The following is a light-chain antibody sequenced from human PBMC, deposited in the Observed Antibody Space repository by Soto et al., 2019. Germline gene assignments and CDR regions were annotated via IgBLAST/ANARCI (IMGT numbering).Light chain of an antibody. Sequence: SVLTQPASVSGSPGQSITISCTGTSSDVGSYNLVSWYQQHPGKAPKLMIYEGSKRPSGVSNRFSGSKSGNTASLTISGLQAEDEADYYCCSYAGSSTYVFVTGTKVTVL. CDR1: SSDVGSYNL. CDR3: CSYAGSSTYV. CDR2: EGS. V-gene: IGLV2-23*01. J-gene: IGLJ1*01.